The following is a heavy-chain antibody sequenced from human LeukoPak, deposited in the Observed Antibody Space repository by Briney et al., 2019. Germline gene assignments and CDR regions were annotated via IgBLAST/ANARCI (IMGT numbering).Heavy chain of an antibody. D-gene: IGHD1-26*01. CDR2: ISGSGGST. Sequence: PSGGSLRLSCAASGFTFSSYAMNWVRQAPGKGLEWVSAISGSGGSTYYADSVKGRFTISRGNSKNTLYLQMNSLRAEDTAVYYCARSIVGATTRLDYWGQGTLVTVSS. CDR3: ARSIVGATTRLDY. V-gene: IGHV3-23*01. J-gene: IGHJ4*02. CDR1: GFTFSSYA.